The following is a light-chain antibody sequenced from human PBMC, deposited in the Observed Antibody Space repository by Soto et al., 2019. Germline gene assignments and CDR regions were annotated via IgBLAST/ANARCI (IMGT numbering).Light chain of an antibody. Sequence: DIQMTQSPSPLSASVGERVTSTCRASQSISSWLAWYQQKPGKAPKLLIYKASSLESGVPSRFSGSGSGTEFTLTISSLQSEDFAVYYCQRYNNWTFGQGTKVDIK. CDR1: QSISSW. CDR2: KAS. V-gene: IGKV1-5*03. CDR3: QRYNNWT. J-gene: IGKJ1*01.